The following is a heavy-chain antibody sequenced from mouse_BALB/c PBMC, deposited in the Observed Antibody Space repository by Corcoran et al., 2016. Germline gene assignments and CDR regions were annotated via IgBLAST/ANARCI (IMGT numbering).Heavy chain of an antibody. J-gene: IGHJ1*01. CDR1: GYTFTSYV. V-gene: IGHV1S136*01. CDR3: ARGYSFLNFDV. Sequence: EVQLQQSGPELVKPGASVKMSCKASGYTFTSYVMHWVKQKPGQGLEWIGYINPYNDGTKYNEKFKGKATLTSDKSSSTAYMELSSLTSEDSAVYYCARGYSFLNFDVWGAGTTVTVSS. D-gene: IGHD2-3*01. CDR2: INPYNDGT.